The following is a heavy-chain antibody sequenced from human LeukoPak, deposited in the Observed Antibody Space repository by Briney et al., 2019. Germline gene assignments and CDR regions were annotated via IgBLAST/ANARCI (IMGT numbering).Heavy chain of an antibody. CDR3: AIPLDTAMVPFDY. Sequence: SETLSLTCTVSGGSISSSSYYWGWIRQPPGEGLEWIGSIYYSGSTYYNPSLKSRVTISVDTSKNQFSLKLSSVTAADTAVYYCAIPLDTAMVPFDYWGQGTLVTVSS. V-gene: IGHV4-39*01. J-gene: IGHJ4*02. D-gene: IGHD5-18*01. CDR2: IYYSGST. CDR1: GGSISSSSYY.